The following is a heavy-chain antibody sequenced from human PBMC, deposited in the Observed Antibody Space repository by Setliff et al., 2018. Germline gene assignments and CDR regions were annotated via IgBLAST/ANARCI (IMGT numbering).Heavy chain of an antibody. V-gene: IGHV4-59*08. J-gene: IGHJ3*01. CDR1: GDSISPHY. CDR2: IYYSGST. Sequence: LSLTCTVSGDSISPHYWSWIRQPPGKGLEWIGYIYYSGSTTYNPSLKSRVTISVDTPKNQLSLKLSSVTAADTAVYYCARHRRAVAAPGTFDFWGQGTKVTVSS. CDR3: ARHRRAVAAPGTFDF. D-gene: IGHD6-19*01.